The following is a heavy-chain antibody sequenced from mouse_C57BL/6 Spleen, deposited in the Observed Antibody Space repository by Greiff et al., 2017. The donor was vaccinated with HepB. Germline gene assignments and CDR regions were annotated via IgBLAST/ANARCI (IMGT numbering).Heavy chain of an antibody. V-gene: IGHV1-15*01. CDR2: IDPETGGT. Sequence: VNLVESGAELVRPGASVTLSCKASGYTFTDYEMHWVKQTPVHGLEWIGAIDPETGGTAYNQKFKGKAILTADKSSSTAYMELRSLTSEDSAVYYCTRDGGSSWFAYWGQGTLVTVSA. D-gene: IGHD1-1*02. CDR3: TRDGGSSWFAY. CDR1: GYTFTDYE. J-gene: IGHJ3*01.